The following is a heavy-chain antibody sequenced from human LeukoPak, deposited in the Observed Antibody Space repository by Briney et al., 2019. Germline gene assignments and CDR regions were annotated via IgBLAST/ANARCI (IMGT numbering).Heavy chain of an antibody. CDR2: LSGSGNTI. V-gene: IGHV3-11*01. Sequence: GGSLRLSCAAYGCTISNYNMSWIRQAPGKGLEWVSYLSGSGNTIYYADSVKGRFTISRDNAKNSLYLQMNNLGAEDTAVYFCARRYCSGGSCHFDYWGQGTLVTVSS. CDR3: ARRYCSGGSCHFDY. D-gene: IGHD2-15*01. J-gene: IGHJ4*02. CDR1: GCTISNYN.